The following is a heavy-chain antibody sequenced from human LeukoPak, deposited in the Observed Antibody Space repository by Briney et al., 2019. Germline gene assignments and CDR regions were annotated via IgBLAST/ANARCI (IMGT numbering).Heavy chain of an antibody. J-gene: IGHJ4*02. D-gene: IGHD2-2*01. Sequence: GASVKVSCKASGYTFTSYDINWVRQATGQGLEWMGRMNPNSGNTGYAQKFQGRVTMTRNTSISTAYMELSSLRSEDTAVYYCARDSSYCSSTSCPPVDYWGQGTLVTVSS. CDR2: MNPNSGNT. V-gene: IGHV1-8*01. CDR3: ARDSSYCSSTSCPPVDY. CDR1: GYTFTSYD.